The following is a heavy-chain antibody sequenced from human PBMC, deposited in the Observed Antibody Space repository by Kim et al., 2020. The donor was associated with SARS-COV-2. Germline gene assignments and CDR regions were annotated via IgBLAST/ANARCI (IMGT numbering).Heavy chain of an antibody. D-gene: IGHD5-12*01. J-gene: IGHJ4*02. Sequence: SETLSLTCTVSGGSISSSSYYWGWIRQPPGKGLEWIGSIYYSGSTYYNPSLKSRVTISVDTAKNQFSLKMSSVTAADTAVYYCARHEPGWLHLPCDFDYWGQGTLVTVSS. CDR2: IYYSGST. V-gene: IGHV4-39*01. CDR3: ARHEPGWLHLPCDFDY. CDR1: GGSISSSSYY.